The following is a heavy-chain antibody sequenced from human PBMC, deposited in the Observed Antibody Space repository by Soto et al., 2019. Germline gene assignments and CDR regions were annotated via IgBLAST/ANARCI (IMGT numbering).Heavy chain of an antibody. D-gene: IGHD6-13*01. CDR1: GFTFSSYA. CDR3: AKGVSGSRRNYGMDV. V-gene: IGHV3-23*01. Sequence: GGSLRLSCAASGFTFSSYAMSWVRQAPGKGLEWVSAISGSGGSTYYADSVKGRFTISRDNSKNTLYLQMNSLRAEDTAVYYCAKGVSGSRRNYGMDVWGQGTTVTVSS. J-gene: IGHJ6*02. CDR2: ISGSGGST.